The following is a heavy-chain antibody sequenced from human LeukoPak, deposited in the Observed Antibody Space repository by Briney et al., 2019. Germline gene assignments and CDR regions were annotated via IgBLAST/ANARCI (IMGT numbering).Heavy chain of an antibody. D-gene: IGHD6-13*01. CDR2: IWSDGINK. V-gene: IGHV3-33*01. Sequence: GRSLRLSCAASGFPFCNYGIHWVRQAPGKGLEWVAVIWSDGINKYYVDSVKGRFTIPRDNSKNTLYLQMNSLRADDTAVYYCARSTYSSSSYYFDYWGQGSLVTVSS. CDR1: GFPFCNYG. J-gene: IGHJ4*02. CDR3: ARSTYSSSSYYFDY.